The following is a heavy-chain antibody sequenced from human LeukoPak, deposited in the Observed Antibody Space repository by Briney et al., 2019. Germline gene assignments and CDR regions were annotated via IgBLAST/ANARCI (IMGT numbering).Heavy chain of an antibody. CDR1: GFNFSSYA. J-gene: IGHJ3*02. CDR2: ISGSGGST. D-gene: IGHD2-2*01. CDR3: AKLGCSTSCCDAFDI. Sequence: GGSLRLSCAASGFNFSSYAMSWVRQAPGKGLEWVSAISGSGGSTYYADSVKGRFTISRDNSKNTLYLQMNSLRAEDTAVYYCAKLGCSTSCCDAFDIWGQGTMVTVSS. V-gene: IGHV3-23*01.